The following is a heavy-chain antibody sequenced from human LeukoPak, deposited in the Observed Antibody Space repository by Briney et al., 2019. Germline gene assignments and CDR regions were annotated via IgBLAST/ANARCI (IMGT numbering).Heavy chain of an antibody. V-gene: IGHV3-23*01. CDR2: ITGSGDTT. D-gene: IGHD2-8*02. CDR3: ASRPRTGIGPLDY. CDR1: GFTFSSYA. Sequence: GGSLRLSCAASGFTFSSYAMNWVRQAPGKGLELVSSITGSGDTTYYADSVKGRFTISRDNSKNTLYLHMNSLRADETAVYYCASRPRTGIGPLDYWGQGILVTVSS. J-gene: IGHJ4*02.